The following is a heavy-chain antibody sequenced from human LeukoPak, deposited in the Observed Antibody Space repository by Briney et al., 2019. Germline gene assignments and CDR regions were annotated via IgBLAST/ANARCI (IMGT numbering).Heavy chain of an antibody. V-gene: IGHV3-53*01. CDR2: LYSGGRT. Sequence: GGSLRLSCAASGFTVSSNHMSWVRQAPGKGLEWVSVLYSGGRTYYADSVKGRFTISRDKSKNTLYLQMNSLRAEDTAVYYCAKDRSSSWFPGGTHLGYFDYWGQGTLVTVSS. D-gene: IGHD6-13*01. J-gene: IGHJ4*02. CDR1: GFTVSSNH. CDR3: AKDRSSSWFPGGTHLGYFDY.